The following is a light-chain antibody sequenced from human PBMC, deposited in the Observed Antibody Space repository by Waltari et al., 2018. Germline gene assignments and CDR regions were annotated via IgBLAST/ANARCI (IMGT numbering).Light chain of an antibody. CDR2: ETE. CDR1: TPNIGNNY. Sequence: QSVLTQPPSVSAAPGQKVTISCSGSTPNIGNNYFSWYQQLPGAAPKVFIYETEKRPSGIPDRFSGSKSGTSASLGITGLQTGDEAAYYCGTWDNNLSALVFGGGTRLTVL. V-gene: IGLV1-51*02. J-gene: IGLJ2*01. CDR3: GTWDNNLSALV.